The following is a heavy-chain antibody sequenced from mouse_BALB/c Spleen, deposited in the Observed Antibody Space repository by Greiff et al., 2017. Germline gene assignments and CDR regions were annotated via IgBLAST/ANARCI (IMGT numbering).Heavy chain of an antibody. Sequence: LQESGAELVKPGASVKLSCKASGYTFTSYYMYWVKQRPGQGLEWIGEISPSNGGTNFNEKFKSKATLTVDKSSSTAYMQLSSLTSEDSAVYYCTRAYYGNYVAMDYWGQGTSVTVSS. CDR3: TRAYYGNYVAMDY. CDR1: GYTFTSYY. CDR2: ISPSNGGT. J-gene: IGHJ4*01. D-gene: IGHD2-10*01. V-gene: IGHV1S81*02.